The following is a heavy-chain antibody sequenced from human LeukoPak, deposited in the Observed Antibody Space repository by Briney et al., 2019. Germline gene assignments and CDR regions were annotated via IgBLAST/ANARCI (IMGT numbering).Heavy chain of an antibody. CDR1: GFTFSSSG. CDR3: ARDPGYCFNGVRPDDAFDI. D-gene: IGHD2-8*01. Sequence: PGGSLRLSCAASGFTFSSSGMHWVRQAPGKGLEWVALIWFDGSNKYYADSVKGRFTISRDNSKNTLYLQMNSLRAEDTAVYYCARDPGYCFNGVRPDDAFDIWGQGTMVTVSS. CDR2: IWFDGSNK. J-gene: IGHJ3*02. V-gene: IGHV3-33*01.